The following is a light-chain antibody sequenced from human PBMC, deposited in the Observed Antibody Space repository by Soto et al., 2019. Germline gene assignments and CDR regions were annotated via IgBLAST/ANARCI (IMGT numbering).Light chain of an antibody. Sequence: DIVLTPFPGTLSWSPGERATLSCRASQSVGNNYLAWYQQRPGQPPNPLIVGASHRTPYIPDRFSGSGSGIDFTLTISRLEPYDLAVYYCPQSGGLIHTFGQGTMVEI. CDR1: QSVGNNY. CDR3: PQSGGLIHT. V-gene: IGKV3-20*01. J-gene: IGKJ1*01. CDR2: GAS.